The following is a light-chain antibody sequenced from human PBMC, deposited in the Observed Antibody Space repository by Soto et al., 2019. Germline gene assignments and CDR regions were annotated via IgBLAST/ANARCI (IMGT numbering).Light chain of an antibody. V-gene: IGLV2-14*01. Sequence: QSALTQPASVSGSPGQSITISCTGTSSDVGGYKYVSWYQLHPGKAPKLMSYEVSNRPSGISNRFSASKSGNTASLTISGLQAEDEADYYCFSYTSSTAYVFGTGPKVTVL. CDR1: SSDVGGYKY. J-gene: IGLJ1*01. CDR3: FSYTSSTAYV. CDR2: EVS.